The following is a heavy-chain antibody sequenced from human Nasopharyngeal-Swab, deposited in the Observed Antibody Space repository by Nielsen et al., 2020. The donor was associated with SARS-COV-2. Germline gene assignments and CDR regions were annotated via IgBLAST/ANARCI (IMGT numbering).Heavy chain of an antibody. CDR1: GFTFSAHG. J-gene: IGHJ4*02. CDR3: ARGNGSPTYFEY. D-gene: IGHD1-26*01. CDR2: VSYDRADK. Sequence: RGSLRLSCAVSGFTFSAHGMHWVRQAPGKGLEWVAFVSYDRADKYYADSVKGRFTISRDNSRNTVYLQINSLRAEDTAVYFCARGNGSPTYFEYWGQGTLVTVSS. V-gene: IGHV3-30*03.